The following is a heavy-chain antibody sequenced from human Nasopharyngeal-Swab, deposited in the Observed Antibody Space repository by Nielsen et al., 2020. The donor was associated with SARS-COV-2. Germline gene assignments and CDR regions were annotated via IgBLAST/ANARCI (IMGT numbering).Heavy chain of an antibody. Sequence: GGSLRLSCAASGFTVSSNYMSWVRQAPGKGLEWVSVIYSGGSTYYADSVKGRFTISRHNSKNTLYLQMNSLRAEDTAVYYCARVAARRFDYWGQGTLVTVFS. CDR2: IYSGGST. J-gene: IGHJ4*02. CDR3: ARVAARRFDY. CDR1: GFTVSSNY. D-gene: IGHD6-25*01. V-gene: IGHV3-53*04.